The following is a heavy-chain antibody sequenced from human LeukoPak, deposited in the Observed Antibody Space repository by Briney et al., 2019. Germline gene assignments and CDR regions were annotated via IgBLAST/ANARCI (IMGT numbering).Heavy chain of an antibody. V-gene: IGHV3-30*02. CDR2: IRYDGSNK. J-gene: IGHJ4*02. Sequence: PGGSLRLSCAASGFTFSNSGMHWVRQAPGKGLEWVAFIRYDGSNKYYADSVKGRFTISRDNSKNTLYLQMNSLRAEDTAAYYCANSPGGGTGWFPDSWGQGTLVTVSS. D-gene: IGHD6-19*01. CDR1: GFTFSNSG. CDR3: ANSPGGGTGWFPDS.